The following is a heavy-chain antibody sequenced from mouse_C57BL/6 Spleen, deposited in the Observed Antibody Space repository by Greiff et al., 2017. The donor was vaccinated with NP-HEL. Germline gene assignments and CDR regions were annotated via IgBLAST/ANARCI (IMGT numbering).Heavy chain of an antibody. CDR3: ARGGDYYGSSFDY. Sequence: VQLQQSGAELVRPGTSVKVSCKASGYAFTNYLIEWVKQRPGQGLEWIGVINPGSGGTNYNEKFKGKATLTADKSSSTAYMQLSSLTSEDSAVYYCARGGDYYGSSFDYWGQGTTLTVSS. CDR1: GYAFTNYL. J-gene: IGHJ2*01. CDR2: INPGSGGT. V-gene: IGHV1-54*01. D-gene: IGHD1-1*01.